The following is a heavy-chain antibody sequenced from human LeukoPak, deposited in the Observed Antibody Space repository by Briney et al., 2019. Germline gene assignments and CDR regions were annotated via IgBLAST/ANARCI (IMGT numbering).Heavy chain of an antibody. CDR3: AREVYYYDSSGYVSWFYP. CDR2: IYYSGST. D-gene: IGHD3-22*01. Sequence: SSETLSLTCTVSGGSISSYYWSWIRQPPGKGLEWIGYIYYSGSTNYNPSLKSRVTISVDTSKNQFSLKLSSVTAADTAVYYCAREVYYYDSSGYVSWFYPWAQGTLVTVSS. J-gene: IGHJ5*02. V-gene: IGHV4-59*08. CDR1: GGSISSYY.